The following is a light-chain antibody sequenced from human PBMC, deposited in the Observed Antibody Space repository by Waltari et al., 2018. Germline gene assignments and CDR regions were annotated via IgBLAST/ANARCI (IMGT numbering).Light chain of an antibody. J-gene: IGLJ2*01. V-gene: IGLV2-23*02. Sequence: QSALTQPASVSGSPGQSITISCTGTSSDVGRYNLVSWYQQYPGKAPKLIIYEVSKRPSWVSDRFSGSKSANTASLTISGLQDEDEADYYCCSFAFSSTTSVIFGGGTKLAVL. CDR3: CSFAFSSTTSVI. CDR1: SSDVGRYNL. CDR2: EVS.